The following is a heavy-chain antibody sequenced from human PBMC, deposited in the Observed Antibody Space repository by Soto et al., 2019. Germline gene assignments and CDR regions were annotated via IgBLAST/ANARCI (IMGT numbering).Heavy chain of an antibody. J-gene: IGHJ4*02. V-gene: IGHV3-7*02. Sequence: GGSLRLSCAASGFTFSSYWMSWVRQAPGKGLEWVANIKQDGSEEYYVESAKGRFTISRDNAKNSLFLQMNSLRAEDTAVYYCARLGSGVLYYYDYWGQGSRVTVSS. CDR1: GFTFSSYW. D-gene: IGHD3-10*01. CDR3: ARLGSGVLYYYDY. CDR2: IKQDGSEE.